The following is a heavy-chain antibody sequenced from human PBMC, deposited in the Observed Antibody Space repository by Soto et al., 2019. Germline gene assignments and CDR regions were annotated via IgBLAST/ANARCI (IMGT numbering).Heavy chain of an antibody. CDR1: GGSFSGHY. V-gene: IGHV4-34*01. CDR3: ARGHDYGDYG. J-gene: IGHJ4*02. CDR2: INHSGST. Sequence: SETLSLTCAVYGGSFSGHYWSWIRQPPGKGLEWIGEINHSGSTNYNPSLKSRVTISVDTSKNQFSLKLSSVTAADTAVYYCARGHDYGDYGWGQGTLVTVSS. D-gene: IGHD4-17*01.